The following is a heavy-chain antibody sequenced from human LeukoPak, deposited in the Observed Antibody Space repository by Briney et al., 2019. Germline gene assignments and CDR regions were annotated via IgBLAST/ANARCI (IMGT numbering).Heavy chain of an antibody. CDR3: AKAYGGYSYGVDY. V-gene: IGHV3-9*01. J-gene: IGHJ4*02. CDR1: GFTFDDYA. Sequence: GGSLRLSCAASGFTFDDYAMHWVRQAPGKGLEWVSGISWNSGSIGYADSVKGRFTISRGNAKNSLYLQMNSLRAEDTALYYCAKAYGGYSYGVDYWGQGTLVTVSS. CDR2: ISWNSGSI. D-gene: IGHD5-18*01.